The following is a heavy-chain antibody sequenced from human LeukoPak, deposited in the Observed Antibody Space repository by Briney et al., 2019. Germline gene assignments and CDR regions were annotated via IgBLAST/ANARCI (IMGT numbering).Heavy chain of an antibody. Sequence: SETLSLTCSVSGGSISSLYWSWIRQPPGKGLEWIGYIYYTGSTNYNPSPKSRVTMFVDMSKNQFSLRLSSVTAADTAVYYCARHRAYSSSSPFDYWGQGTLVTVSS. CDR1: GGSISSLY. V-gene: IGHV4-59*08. CDR2: IYYTGST. CDR3: ARHRAYSSSSPFDY. J-gene: IGHJ4*02. D-gene: IGHD6-6*01.